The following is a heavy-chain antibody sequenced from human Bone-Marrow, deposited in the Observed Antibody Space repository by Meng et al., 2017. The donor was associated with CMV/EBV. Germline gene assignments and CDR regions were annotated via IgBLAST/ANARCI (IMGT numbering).Heavy chain of an antibody. J-gene: IGHJ4*02. CDR1: GGSISSYY. V-gene: IGHV4-59*01. CDR2: IYYSGST. Sequence: GSLRLSCTVSGGSISSYYWSWIRQPPGKGLEWIGYIYYSGSTNYNPSLKSRVTISVDTSKNQFSLKLSSVTAADTAVYYCARVGHGQQLVIDYWGQGTLVTVSS. D-gene: IGHD6-13*01. CDR3: ARVGHGQQLVIDY.